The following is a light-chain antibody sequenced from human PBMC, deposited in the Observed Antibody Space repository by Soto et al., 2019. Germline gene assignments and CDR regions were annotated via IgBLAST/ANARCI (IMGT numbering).Light chain of an antibody. J-gene: IGLJ3*02. Sequence: QTVVTQEPSLTVSPGGTVTLTCGSNTGAVTSTYYPNWFQQKPGQAPKIVIYSTSNKHSWTPARFSGSLLGGKAALTLSGVQPEDEAEYYCLLHYDSYWVFGGGTKLTVL. CDR2: STS. CDR3: LLHYDSYWV. V-gene: IGLV7-43*01. CDR1: TGAVTSTYY.